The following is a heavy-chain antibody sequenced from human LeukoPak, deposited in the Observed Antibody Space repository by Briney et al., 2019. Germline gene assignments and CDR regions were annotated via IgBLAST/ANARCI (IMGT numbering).Heavy chain of an antibody. CDR2: ISSSSSTI. CDR1: GFTFSSYE. CDR3: ARDGYCSGGSCYSVGYYYYMDV. Sequence: GVSLRLSCAASGFTFSSYEMNCVRQAPGKGLEGVSYISSSSSTIYYADSVKGRFTISRDNAKNSLYLQMNSLRAEDTAVYYCARDGYCSGGSCYSVGYYYYMDVWGKGTTVTVSS. D-gene: IGHD2-15*01. V-gene: IGHV3-48*01. J-gene: IGHJ6*03.